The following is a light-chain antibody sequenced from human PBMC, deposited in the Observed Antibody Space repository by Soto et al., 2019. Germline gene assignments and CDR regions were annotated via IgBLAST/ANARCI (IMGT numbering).Light chain of an antibody. CDR1: SSDVGGYNY. J-gene: IGLJ3*02. CDR2: EVS. V-gene: IGLV2-8*01. Sequence: QSVLTQPPSASGSPGQSVTISCTGTSSDVGGYNYVSWYQQHPGKAPKLMIYEVSKRPSGVPDRFSGSKPGNAASLTVSGLQAEDEADYYCSSYAGSTNVVFGGGTKLTVL. CDR3: SSYAGSTNVV.